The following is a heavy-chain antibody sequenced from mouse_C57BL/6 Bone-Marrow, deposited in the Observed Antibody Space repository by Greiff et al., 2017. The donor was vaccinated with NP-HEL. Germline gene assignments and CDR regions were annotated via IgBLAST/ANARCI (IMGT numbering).Heavy chain of an antibody. V-gene: IGHV1-72*01. CDR2: IAPNSGGT. CDR3: ARDYGSGGRYCDV. J-gene: IGHJ1*03. D-gene: IGHD1-1*01. CDR1: GYTFTSYW. Sequence: QVQLKQPGAELVKPGASVKLSCKASGYTFTSYWMHWVKQRPGRGLEWIGRIAPNSGGTKYNEKFTSQATLTVDKPASTAYMQLSGLTSEDSAVYDCARDYGSGGRYCDVWGTGTTVTVSS.